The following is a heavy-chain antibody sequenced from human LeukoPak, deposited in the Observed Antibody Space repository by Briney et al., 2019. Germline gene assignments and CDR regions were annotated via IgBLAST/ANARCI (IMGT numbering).Heavy chain of an antibody. J-gene: IGHJ5*02. CDR2: IYHSGST. D-gene: IGHD3-3*02. Sequence: SQTLSLTCAVSGGSISSGGYSWSWIRQPPGKGLEWIGYIYHSGSTYYNPSLKSRVTISVDRSKNQFSLKLSSVTAADTAVYYCARGLAGNWFAPWGQGTLVTVSS. CDR3: ARGLAGNWFAP. CDR1: GGSISSGGYS. V-gene: IGHV4-30-2*01.